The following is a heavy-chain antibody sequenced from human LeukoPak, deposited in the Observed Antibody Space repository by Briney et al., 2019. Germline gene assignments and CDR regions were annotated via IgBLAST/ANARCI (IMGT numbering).Heavy chain of an antibody. V-gene: IGHV3-48*01. CDR1: GFTFSNAW. CDR3: AGPPVPAATPAYAFDI. CDR2: ISSSSSTI. J-gene: IGHJ3*02. Sequence: GGSLRLSCVASGFTFSNAWMTWVRQAPGKGLEWVSYISSSSSTIYYADSVKGRFTISRDNAKNPLYLQMNSLRAEDTAVYYCAGPPVPAATPAYAFDIWGQGTMVTVSS. D-gene: IGHD2-2*01.